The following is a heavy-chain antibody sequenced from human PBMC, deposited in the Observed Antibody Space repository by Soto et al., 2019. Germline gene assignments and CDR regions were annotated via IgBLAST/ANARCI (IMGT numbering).Heavy chain of an antibody. CDR1: GYTFTNYD. CDR3: ARRAETNGWNGFGADKYYFDF. J-gene: IGHJ4*02. V-gene: IGHV1-8*01. Sequence: XSVKASCKASGYTFTNYDIYWVRQATGQGLEGVGWMNPNTGNSGYAQKFQGRVTMTSDTSISTAHMELSSLSSEDTAVYYCARRAETNGWNGFGADKYYFDFWGQGPLVTVSS. D-gene: IGHD1-1*01. CDR2: MNPNTGNS.